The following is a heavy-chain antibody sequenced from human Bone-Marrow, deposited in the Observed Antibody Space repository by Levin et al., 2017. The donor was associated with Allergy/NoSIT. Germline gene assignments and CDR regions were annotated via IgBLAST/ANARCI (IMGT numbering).Heavy chain of an antibody. CDR3: ARQLHNYFDY. D-gene: IGHD6-6*01. J-gene: IGHJ4*02. V-gene: IGHV5-10-1*01. Sequence: GGSLRLSCKGSGYSFTSYWISWVRQMPGKGLEWMGRIDPSDSYTNYSPSFQGHVTISADKSISTAYLQWSSLKASDTAMYYCARQLHNYFDYWGQGTLVTVSS. CDR1: GYSFTSYW. CDR2: IDPSDSYT.